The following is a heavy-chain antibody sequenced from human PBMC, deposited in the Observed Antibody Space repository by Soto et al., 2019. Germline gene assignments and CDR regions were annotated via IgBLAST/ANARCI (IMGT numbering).Heavy chain of an antibody. CDR2: ISGSGRNT. CDR1: GFTFSSHG. V-gene: IGHV3-23*01. CDR3: AKNGLSNSPSAIDS. Sequence: GGSLRLSCAASGFTFSSHGMSWVRQAPGKGLDWVSGISGSGRNTFYADSVKGRFTISRDNSNNTVFLQMNSLRVDDTAVYYCAKNGLSNSPSAIDSWGQGTLVTVSP. D-gene: IGHD1-1*01. J-gene: IGHJ4*02.